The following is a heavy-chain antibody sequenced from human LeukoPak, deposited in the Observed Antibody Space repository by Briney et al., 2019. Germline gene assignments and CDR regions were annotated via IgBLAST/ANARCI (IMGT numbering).Heavy chain of an antibody. J-gene: IGHJ4*02. CDR3: ARGSPYDYIWGSYRPHFFDY. Sequence: PSETLSLTCTVSGGSISSGGYYWSWIRQHPGKGLEWIGYIYYSGSTYYNPSLKSRVTISVDTSKSQFSLKLSSVTAADTAVYYCARGSPYDYIWGSYRPHFFDYWGQGTLVTVSS. D-gene: IGHD3-16*02. CDR1: GGSISSGGYY. CDR2: IYYSGST. V-gene: IGHV4-31*03.